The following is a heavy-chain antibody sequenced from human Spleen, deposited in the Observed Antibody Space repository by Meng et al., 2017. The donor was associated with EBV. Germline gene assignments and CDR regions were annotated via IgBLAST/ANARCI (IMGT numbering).Heavy chain of an antibody. Sequence: QVQLVQSGAAVTKPGASVTVSCKASGYTFTSFSMHWVRQAPGQGLGWMGIINPSGGTTTYAQKFQGRVTMTGDTSTSTIYMELSGLRSEDTAMYYCASLGVYGSGSFGIDYWGQGTLVTVSS. CDR1: GYTFTSFS. CDR2: INPSGGTT. J-gene: IGHJ4*02. CDR3: ASLGVYGSGSFGIDY. D-gene: IGHD3-10*01. V-gene: IGHV1-46*01.